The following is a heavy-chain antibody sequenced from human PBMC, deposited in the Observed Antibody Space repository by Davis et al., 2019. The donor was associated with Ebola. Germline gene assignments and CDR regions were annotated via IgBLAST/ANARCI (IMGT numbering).Heavy chain of an antibody. J-gene: IGHJ4*02. CDR3: ARSHGYSYLDYFDY. CDR2: INQDGIEA. D-gene: IGHD5-18*01. V-gene: IGHV3-7*03. CDR1: GFTFSSYS. Sequence: GGSLRLSCAASGFTFSSYSMNWVRQAPGKGLEWVANINQDGIEAYYVDSVKGRFTISRDNAKNSLYLQMNSLRAEDTAVYYCARSHGYSYLDYFDYWGQGTLVTVSS.